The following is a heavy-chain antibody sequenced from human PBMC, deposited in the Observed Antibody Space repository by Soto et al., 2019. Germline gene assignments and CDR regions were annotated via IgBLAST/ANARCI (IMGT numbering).Heavy chain of an antibody. Sequence: QLVESGGGLVQPGRSLRLSCAASGFTFDDYAMHWFRQAPGQVLEWVSGISWSGDNMAYADSVKGRFITSRDNVKNSLYLQMNSLRVEDTALYHCVKVSYSSLTTLGSAFDVWGKGTKVTVS. CDR2: ISWSGDNM. D-gene: IGHD4-4*01. CDR1: GFTFDDYA. V-gene: IGHV3-9*01. J-gene: IGHJ3*01. CDR3: VKVSYSSLTTLGSAFDV.